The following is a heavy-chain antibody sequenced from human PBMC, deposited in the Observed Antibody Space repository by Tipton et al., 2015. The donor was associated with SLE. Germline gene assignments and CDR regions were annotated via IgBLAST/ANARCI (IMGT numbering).Heavy chain of an antibody. CDR1: GFMFGSYE. D-gene: IGHD5/OR15-5a*01. Sequence: FLRLSCAASGFMFGSYEMSWVRQAPGKGLEWVSYMSRTGDTTYYADSVKGRFIISRDDAKNSLYLQMKSLRPEDTAVYYCARDLSLYAMDYWGQGTLVSVSS. CDR2: MSRTGDTT. J-gene: IGHJ4*02. CDR3: ARDLSLYAMDY. V-gene: IGHV3-48*03.